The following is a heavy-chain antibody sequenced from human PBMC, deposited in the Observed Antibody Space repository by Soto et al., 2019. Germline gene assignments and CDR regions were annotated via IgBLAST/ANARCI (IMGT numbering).Heavy chain of an antibody. CDR1: GGSFSGYY. V-gene: IGHV4-34*01. CDR3: ARGRGGAISDNWFDP. Sequence: LSLTCAVYGGSFSGYYWSWIRQPPGKGLEWIGEINHSGSTNYNPSLKSRVTISVDTSKNQFSLKLSSVTAADTAVYYCARGRGGAISDNWFDPWGQGTLVTVSS. CDR2: INHSGST. J-gene: IGHJ5*02. D-gene: IGHD3-16*02.